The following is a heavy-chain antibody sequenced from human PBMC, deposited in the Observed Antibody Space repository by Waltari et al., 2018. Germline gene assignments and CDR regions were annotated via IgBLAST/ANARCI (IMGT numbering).Heavy chain of an antibody. V-gene: IGHV3-7*01. CDR2: INQDGGEK. CDR3: SKRLDI. J-gene: IGHJ3*02. CDR1: GFTFSTDW. Sequence: EVQLVESGGGLVQPGGSLSLSCEAPGFTFSTDWMDWVRQAPGKGLQWVANINQDGGEKYYLDSVKGRFTISRDNAKKSVYLEMNSLRAEDTAIYYCSKRLDIWGRGTMVAVSS.